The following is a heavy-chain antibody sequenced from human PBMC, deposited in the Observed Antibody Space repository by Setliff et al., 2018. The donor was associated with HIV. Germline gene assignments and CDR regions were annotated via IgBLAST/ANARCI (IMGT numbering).Heavy chain of an antibody. CDR3: ARGVPLLPPNF. D-gene: IGHD2-15*01. CDR1: GYSISSGYY. V-gene: IGHV4-38-2*02. Sequence: SETLSLTCTVSGYSISSGYYWGWIRQPPGKGLEWIGSIYHSGITYYNSSLKSRVTISVDKSNNQFSLRLTSVTAADTAIYYCARGVPLLPPNFWGQGTLVTVSS. J-gene: IGHJ4*02. CDR2: IYHSGIT.